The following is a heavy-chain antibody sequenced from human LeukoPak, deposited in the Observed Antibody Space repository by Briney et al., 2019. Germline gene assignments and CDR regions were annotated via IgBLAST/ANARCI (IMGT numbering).Heavy chain of an antibody. J-gene: IGHJ6*03. D-gene: IGHD1-7*01. CDR2: ISGSGGST. CDR3: AKVGDWNYVRYYYYMDV. V-gene: IGHV3-23*01. CDR1: GFTFSSYA. Sequence: GSLRLSCAASGFTFSSYAMSWVRQAPGKGLERVSAISGSGGSTYYADSVKGRFTISRDNSKNTLYLQMNSLRAEDTAVYYCAKVGDWNYVRYYYYMDVWGKGTTVTVSS.